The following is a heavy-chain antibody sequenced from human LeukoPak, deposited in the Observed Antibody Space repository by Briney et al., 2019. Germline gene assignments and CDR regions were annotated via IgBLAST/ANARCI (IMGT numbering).Heavy chain of an antibody. CDR1: GFTFSSYG. CDR2: ISYDGSNK. CDR3: ANLAVAGTGVAFDI. V-gene: IGHV3-30*18. Sequence: GGSLRLSCAASGFTFSSYGMHWVRQAPGKGLEWVAVISYDGSNKYYADSVKGRFTISRDNSKNTLYLQMNSLRAEDTAVYYCANLAVAGTGVAFDIWGQGTMVTVSS. J-gene: IGHJ3*02. D-gene: IGHD6-19*01.